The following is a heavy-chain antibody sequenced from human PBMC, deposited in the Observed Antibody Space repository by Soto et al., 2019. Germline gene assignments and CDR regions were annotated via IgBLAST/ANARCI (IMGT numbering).Heavy chain of an antibody. CDR1: GDSVSSNSAA. CDR2: TYFRSKWFN. Sequence: SQTLSLTCAISGDSVSSNSAAWNWIRQSPSRGLEWLGRTYFRSKWFNDYAESVKSRITINPDTSKNQFSLQLNSVTPEDTAVNYCVRDQPGAFSYWGQGTLVTVSS. CDR3: VRDQPGAFSY. J-gene: IGHJ4*02. V-gene: IGHV6-1*01.